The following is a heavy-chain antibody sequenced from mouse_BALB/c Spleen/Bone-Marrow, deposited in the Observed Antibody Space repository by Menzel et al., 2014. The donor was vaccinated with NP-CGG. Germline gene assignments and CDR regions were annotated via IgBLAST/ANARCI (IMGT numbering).Heavy chain of an antibody. V-gene: IGHV1-39*01. CDR1: GYSFTDYI. J-gene: IGHJ1*01. D-gene: IGHD4-1*01. CDR3: ARAVTGTWYFDV. CDR2: INPYYSST. Sequence: VQLQQSGPELVKPGASVKISCKASGYSFTDYIILWVKQSHGRSLEWIGNINPYYSSTGYNLKSKGKATLTVDKSSTTAYMQLNSLTSEDSAVYYCARAVTGTWYFDVWGAGTTVTVSS.